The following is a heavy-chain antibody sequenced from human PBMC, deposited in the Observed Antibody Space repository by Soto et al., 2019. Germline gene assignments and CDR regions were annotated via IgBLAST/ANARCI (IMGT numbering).Heavy chain of an antibody. CDR3: ARDTTTVTTPDDYFDY. CDR1: GFTFSSYG. CDR2: IWYDGSNK. J-gene: IGHJ4*02. D-gene: IGHD4-4*01. V-gene: IGHV3-33*01. Sequence: PGGSLRLSCAASGFTFSSYGMHWVRQAPGKGLEWVAVIWYDGSNKYYADSVKGRFTISRDNSKNTLYLQMNSLRAEDTAVYYCARDTTTVTTPDDYFDYWGQGTLVTVSS.